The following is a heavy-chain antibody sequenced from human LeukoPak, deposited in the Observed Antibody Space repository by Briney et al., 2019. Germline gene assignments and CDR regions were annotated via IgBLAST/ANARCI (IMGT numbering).Heavy chain of an antibody. CDR2: ISYDGSNK. Sequence: PGGSLRLSCAASGFTFSSYAMHWVRQAPGKGLEWVAVISYDGSNKYYADSVKGRFTISRDNSKNTLYLQMNSLRAEDTAVYYCARTPSDYYFDYWGQGTLVTVSS. J-gene: IGHJ4*02. CDR1: GFTFSSYA. V-gene: IGHV3-30-3*01. CDR3: ARTPSDYYFDY.